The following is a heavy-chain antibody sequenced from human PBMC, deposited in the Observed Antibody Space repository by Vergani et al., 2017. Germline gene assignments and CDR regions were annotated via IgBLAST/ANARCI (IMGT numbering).Heavy chain of an antibody. CDR1: GGSFSGYY. CDR2: INHSGST. J-gene: IGHJ3*02. Sequence: QVQLQQWGAGLLKPSETLSLTCAVYGGSFSGYYWSWIRQPPGKGLEWIGEINHSGSTNYNPSLKSRVTISVDTSKNQFSLKLSSVTAADTAVYYCARERYNWNEVRAFDIWGQGTMVTVSS. V-gene: IGHV4-34*01. D-gene: IGHD1-1*01. CDR3: ARERYNWNEVRAFDI.